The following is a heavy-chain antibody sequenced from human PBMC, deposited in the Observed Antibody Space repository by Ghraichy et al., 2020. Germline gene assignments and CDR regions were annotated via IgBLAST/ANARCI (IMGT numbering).Heavy chain of an antibody. D-gene: IGHD3-10*01. CDR1: GYSFTSYW. Sequence: GESLNISCKGSGYSFTSYWIGWVRQMPGKGLEWMGIIYPGDSDTRYSPSFQGQVTISADKSISTAYLQWSSLKASDTAMYYCARGRDESGIGFDYWGQGTLVTVSS. CDR2: IYPGDSDT. V-gene: IGHV5-51*01. CDR3: ARGRDESGIGFDY. J-gene: IGHJ4*02.